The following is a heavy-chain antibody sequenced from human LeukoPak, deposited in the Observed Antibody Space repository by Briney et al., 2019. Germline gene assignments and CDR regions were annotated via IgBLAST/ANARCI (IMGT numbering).Heavy chain of an antibody. CDR1: GFTFSSYW. CDR3: ATGSGLWSPDY. D-gene: IGHD5-18*01. CDR2: INTDGSST. J-gene: IGHJ4*02. V-gene: IGHV3-74*01. Sequence: QPGGSLRLSCAASGFTFSSYWTHWVRQAPGKGLVWVSRINTDGSSTSYADSVKGRFTISRDNAKNRLYVQMNSLRAEDTAVYYCATGSGLWSPDYWGQGTLVTVSS.